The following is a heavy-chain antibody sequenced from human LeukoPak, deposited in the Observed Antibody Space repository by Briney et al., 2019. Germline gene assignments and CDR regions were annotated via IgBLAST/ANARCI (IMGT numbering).Heavy chain of an antibody. CDR1: GFTVSNTY. CDR2: IYSGGGT. J-gene: IGHJ4*02. V-gene: IGHV3-53*01. CDR3: ARGPPNCSSTSCLDDFDY. D-gene: IGHD2-2*01. Sequence: PGGSLRLSGAASGFTVSNTYMSWVHQAPGKGLEWVSLIYSGGGTYSADSVKGRFTISRDISKNTLYLQMNSLRAEDTAVYYCARGPPNCSSTSCLDDFDYWGQGTLVTVSS.